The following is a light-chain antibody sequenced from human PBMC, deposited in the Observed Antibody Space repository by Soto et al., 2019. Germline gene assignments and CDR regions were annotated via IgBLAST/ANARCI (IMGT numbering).Light chain of an antibody. CDR3: QQYNGYHWT. Sequence: DIQMTQSPSTLSASVGDSVTITCRASQTVSRWLAWYQQKSGKAPKLLIYKTSNLQSGVPSRFSGSGSGTEFTISICSLKTGDYATYYGQQYNGYHWTCVHGTMVESK. CDR1: QTVSRW. V-gene: IGKV1-5*03. CDR2: KTS. J-gene: IGKJ1*01.